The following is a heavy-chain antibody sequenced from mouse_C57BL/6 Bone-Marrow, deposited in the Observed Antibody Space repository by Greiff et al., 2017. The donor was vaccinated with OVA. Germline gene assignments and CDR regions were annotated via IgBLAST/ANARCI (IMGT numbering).Heavy chain of an antibody. CDR2: IYPRSGNT. D-gene: IGHD2-3*01. V-gene: IGHV1-81*01. J-gene: IGHJ2*01. CDR1: GYTFTSYG. CDR3: ARSGWLLSFDY. Sequence: VKLVESGAELARPGASVKLSCKASGYTFTSYGISWVKQRTGQGLEWIGEIYPRSGNTYYNEKFKGKATLTADKSSSTAYMELRSLTSEDSAVYFCARSGWLLSFDYWGQGTTLTVSS.